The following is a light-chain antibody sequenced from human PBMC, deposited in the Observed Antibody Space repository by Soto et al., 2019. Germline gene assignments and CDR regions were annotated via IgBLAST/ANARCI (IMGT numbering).Light chain of an antibody. V-gene: IGLV2-8*01. CDR2: EVS. Sequence: QSALTQPPSASGSPGQSVTISCTGTSSDVGGYNYVSWYQQHPGKAPKLIIHEVSKRPSGVPDRFSGSKSDNTASLTVSGLQAEDEADYYCSSYAGSNNLVVFGGGTQLTVL. CDR3: SSYAGSNNLVV. J-gene: IGLJ2*01. CDR1: SSDVGGYNY.